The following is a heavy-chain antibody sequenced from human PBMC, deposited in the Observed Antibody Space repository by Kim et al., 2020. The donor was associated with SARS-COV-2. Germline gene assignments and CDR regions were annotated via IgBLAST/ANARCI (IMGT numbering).Heavy chain of an antibody. J-gene: IGHJ6*02. CDR2: ISGSGGST. CDR3: ATQYSSSWYVGAPYYYYGMDV. D-gene: IGHD6-13*01. CDR1: GFTFSSYA. V-gene: IGHV3-23*01. Sequence: GGSLRLSCAASGFTFSSYAMSWVRQAPGKGLEWVSAISGSGGSTYYADSVKGRFTISRDNSKNTLYLQMNSLRAEDTAVYYCATQYSSSWYVGAPYYYYGMDVWGQGTTVTVSS.